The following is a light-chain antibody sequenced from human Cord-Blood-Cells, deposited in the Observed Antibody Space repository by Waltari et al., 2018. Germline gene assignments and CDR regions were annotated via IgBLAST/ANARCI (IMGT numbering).Light chain of an antibody. J-gene: IGLJ3*02. V-gene: IGLV2-14*01. Sequence: QSALTQPASVSGSPGQSITISCTGTSSDVGGYNYVSWYQQHPGKAPKLMIYDVSKRPSGVSNRFSGSKSGNTASLTISGLQAEDEADYYCSSYTSSSTFNWVFGEGTKLTVL. CDR2: DVS. CDR1: SSDVGGYNY. CDR3: SSYTSSSTFNWV.